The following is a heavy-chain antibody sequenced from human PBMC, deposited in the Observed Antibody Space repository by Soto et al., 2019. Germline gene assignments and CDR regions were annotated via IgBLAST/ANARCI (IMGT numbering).Heavy chain of an antibody. V-gene: IGHV3-30*18. CDR3: AKDSGSYKYFDY. J-gene: IGHJ4*02. Sequence: GGSLRLSCAASGFTFSSYGMHWVRQAPGKGLEWVAVISYDGSNKYYADSVKGRFTISRDNSKNTLYLQMNSLRAEDTAVYYCAKDSGSYKYFDYWGQGTLVTVSS. D-gene: IGHD3-10*01. CDR2: ISYDGSNK. CDR1: GFTFSSYG.